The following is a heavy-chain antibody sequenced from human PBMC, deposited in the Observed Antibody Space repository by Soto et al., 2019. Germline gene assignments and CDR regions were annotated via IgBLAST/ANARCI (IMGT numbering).Heavy chain of an antibody. CDR1: GFTFNIYS. Sequence: DVQLVESGGGLVRPGGSLRLSCAASGFTFNIYSMNWVRQAPGKGLEWVSYISSSSSTIYYADSVKGRFTISRDNAKNSLYLQINGLRAEDTAVYYWVRIGGGSPGDYWGQGTMVTVSS. J-gene: IGHJ4*02. CDR3: VRIGGGSPGDY. CDR2: ISSSSSTI. V-gene: IGHV3-48*01.